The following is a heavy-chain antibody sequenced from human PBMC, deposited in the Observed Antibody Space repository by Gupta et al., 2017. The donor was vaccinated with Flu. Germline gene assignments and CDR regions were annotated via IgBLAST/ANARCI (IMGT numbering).Heavy chain of an antibody. Sequence: AMSWVRQAPGKGLEWVSTISGSGGSTYYADSVKGRFTISRDNSKNTLYLQMNSLRAEDTAVYYCARGYCSSTSCYPYYSDYWGQGTLVTVSS. J-gene: IGHJ4*02. CDR3: ARGYCSSTSCYPYYSDY. V-gene: IGHV3-23*01. D-gene: IGHD2-2*01. CDR1: A. CDR2: ISGSGGST.